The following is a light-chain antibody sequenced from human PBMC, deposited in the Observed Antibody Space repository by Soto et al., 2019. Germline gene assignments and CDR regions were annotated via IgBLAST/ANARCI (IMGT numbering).Light chain of an antibody. CDR1: QSVSSN. J-gene: IGKJ1*01. Sequence: EIVMTQSPATLSVSPGERATLSCRASQSVSSNLAWYQQKPGQAPRLLIYGGSTRATGIPARFSGSGSGTEFTLTISRLQPEDFAVYYCQQYNSWPQWTCGQGTKVDIK. CDR2: GGS. V-gene: IGKV3-15*01. CDR3: QQYNSWPQWT.